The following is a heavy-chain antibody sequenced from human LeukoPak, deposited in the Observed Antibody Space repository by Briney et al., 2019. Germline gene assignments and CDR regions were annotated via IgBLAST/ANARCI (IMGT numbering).Heavy chain of an antibody. CDR1: GGSFSGYY. J-gene: IGHJ3*02. CDR3: ARGSSIAARFSAFDI. Sequence: SETLSLTCAVYGGSFSGYYWSWIRQPPGKGLEWIGEINHSGSTNYNPSLKSRVTISVDTSKNQFSLKLSSVTAADTAVYYCARGSSIAARFSAFDIWGQGTVVTVSS. V-gene: IGHV4-34*01. D-gene: IGHD6-6*01. CDR2: INHSGST.